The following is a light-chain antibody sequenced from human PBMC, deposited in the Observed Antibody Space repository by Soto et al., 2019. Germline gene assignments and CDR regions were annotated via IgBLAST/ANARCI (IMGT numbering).Light chain of an antibody. Sequence: QSVLTQPPSVSGAPGQRVTISCTGSSSNIAAGYDVHWYQQLPGTAPKLLIYGNSNRPSGVPDRFSGSKSGTSASLAITGLQAEDEADYYCHSYDSSLSGWEVFGGGTKLTVL. CDR2: GNS. CDR3: HSYDSSLSGWEV. CDR1: SSNIAAGYD. J-gene: IGLJ2*01. V-gene: IGLV1-40*01.